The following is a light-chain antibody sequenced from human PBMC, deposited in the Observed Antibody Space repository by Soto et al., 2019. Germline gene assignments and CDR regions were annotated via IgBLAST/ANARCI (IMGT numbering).Light chain of an antibody. V-gene: IGLV4-60*02. J-gene: IGLJ3*02. Sequence: QAVVTQSSSASASLGSSVKLTCTLSSGHSSYIIAWHQQQPGKAPRYLMKLEGSGSYNKGSGVPDRFSGSSSGADRYLTISNLQFGDEAYYYCETWDRNTHTVFGGGTQLTVL. CDR2: LEGSGSY. CDR1: SGHSSYI. CDR3: ETWDRNTHTV.